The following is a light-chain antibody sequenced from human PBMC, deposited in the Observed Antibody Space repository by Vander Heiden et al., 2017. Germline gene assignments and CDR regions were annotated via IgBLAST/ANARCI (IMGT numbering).Light chain of an antibody. V-gene: IGKV3-20*01. CDR2: GAS. CDR3: QQYGSSPLT. J-gene: IGKJ4*01. CDR1: QRVSSSY. Sequence: DIVLTQSPGTLSLSPGESATLSCRASQRVSSSYLAWYQQKPGQAPRLLIYGASSRATGIPDRFSGSGSGTDFTLTISRLEPEDFAVYYCQQYGSSPLTFGGGTKVEIK.